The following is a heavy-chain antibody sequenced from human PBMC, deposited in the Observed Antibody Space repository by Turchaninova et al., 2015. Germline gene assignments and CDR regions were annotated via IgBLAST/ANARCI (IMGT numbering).Heavy chain of an antibody. D-gene: IGHD3-10*02. V-gene: IGHV2-5*02. J-gene: IGHJ3*02. CDR3: AHRLVLCITCNAFDI. CDR2: IYWDDDK. Sequence: QITLKESGPTLVKPPPTLTLTCPFSAFSLSTSGGGVGWIRQPLGKALEWLALIYWDDDKRYSPSLKSRLTITKDTSKNQVVLTMTNMDPVDTATYYCAHRLVLCITCNAFDIWGQGTMVTVSS. CDR1: AFSLSTSGGG.